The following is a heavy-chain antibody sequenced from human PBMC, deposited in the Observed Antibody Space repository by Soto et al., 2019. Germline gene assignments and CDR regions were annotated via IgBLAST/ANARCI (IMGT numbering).Heavy chain of an antibody. Sequence: QVQLQESGPGLVKPSETLSLTCTVSGGSISSYYWSWIRQPPGKGLEWIGYIYYSGSTNYHPTLKRQLTPPVDTSKKQFSLKLCSVAAADTAVYYCARVWGGAFDIWGQGTMVTVSS. CDR1: GGSISSYY. J-gene: IGHJ3*02. CDR2: IYYSGST. D-gene: IGHD3-10*01. CDR3: ARVWGGAFDI. V-gene: IGHV4-59*01.